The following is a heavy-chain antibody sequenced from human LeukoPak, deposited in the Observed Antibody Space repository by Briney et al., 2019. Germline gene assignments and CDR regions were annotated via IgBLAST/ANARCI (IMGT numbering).Heavy chain of an antibody. Sequence: GESLKISCQLSGYSFTSYYIAWVRQLPGKGLEYMGIIFPSDSNIIYSPSFEGQVAISADKSVNTAYLQWSSLKASDSAMHYCAGGPLISPDHLGQGTLVTVSS. J-gene: IGHJ4*02. D-gene: IGHD3-9*01. V-gene: IGHV5-51*01. CDR3: AGGPLISPDH. CDR1: GYSFTSYY. CDR2: IFPSDSNI.